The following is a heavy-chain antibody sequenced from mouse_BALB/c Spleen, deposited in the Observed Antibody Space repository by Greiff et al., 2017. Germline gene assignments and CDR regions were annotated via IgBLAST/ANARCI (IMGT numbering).Heavy chain of an antibody. Sequence: EVMLVESGGGLVQPGGSLRLSCATSGFTFTDYYMSWVRQPPGKALEWLGFIRNKANGYTTEYSASVKGRFTISRDNSQSILYLQMNTLRAEDSATYYCARVNWDGAMDYWGQGTSVTVSS. CDR2: IRNKANGYTT. CDR3: ARVNWDGAMDY. J-gene: IGHJ4*01. V-gene: IGHV7-3*02. D-gene: IGHD4-1*01. CDR1: GFTFTDYY.